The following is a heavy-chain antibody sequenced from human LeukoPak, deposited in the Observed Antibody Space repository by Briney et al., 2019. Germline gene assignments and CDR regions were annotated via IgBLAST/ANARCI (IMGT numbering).Heavy chain of an antibody. D-gene: IGHD6-13*01. CDR3: ARIKLGAFDI. J-gene: IGHJ3*02. CDR1: GFTFSSYW. Sequence: GGSLRLSWAAPGFTFSSYWMSWVRQAPGKGLEWVANIKQDGSEKYYVDSVKGRFTISRDNDKNSLYLQMNSLRAEDTAVYYCARIKLGAFDIWGQGTMVTVPS. V-gene: IGHV3-7*05. CDR2: IKQDGSEK.